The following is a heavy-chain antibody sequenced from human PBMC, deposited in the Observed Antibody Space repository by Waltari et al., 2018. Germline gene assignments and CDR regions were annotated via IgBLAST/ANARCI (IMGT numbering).Heavy chain of an antibody. CDR1: GYDISRGYD. CDR2: IYHSGST. D-gene: IGHD6-19*01. CDR3: ASSGWFNWFDP. J-gene: IGHJ5*02. Sequence: QVQLQESGPGRVKPSETLSLTCADSGYDISRGYDLGWIRQPPGKGLEWIGSIYHSGSTYYNPSLKSRVTISVDTSKNQFSLKLSSVTAADTAVYYCASSGWFNWFDPWGQGTLVTVSS. V-gene: IGHV4-38-2*01.